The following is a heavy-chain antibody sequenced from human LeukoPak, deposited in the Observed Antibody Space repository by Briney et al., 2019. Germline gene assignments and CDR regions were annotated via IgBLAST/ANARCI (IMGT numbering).Heavy chain of an antibody. D-gene: IGHD3-22*01. J-gene: IGHJ4*02. CDR3: AKRGVVIRVILVGFHKEAYYFDS. V-gene: IGHV3-23*01. Sequence: PGGSLRLSCAVSGITLSNYGMSWVRQAPGKGLEWVAGISDSGGRTNYADSVKGRFTISRDNPKNTVYLQMNSVRAEDTAVYFCAKRGVVIRVILVGFHKEAYYFDSWGQGALVTVSS. CDR1: GITLSNYG. CDR2: ISDSGGRT.